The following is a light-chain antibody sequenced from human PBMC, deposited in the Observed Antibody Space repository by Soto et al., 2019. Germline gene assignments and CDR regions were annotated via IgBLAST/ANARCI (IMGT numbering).Light chain of an antibody. CDR2: ANN. Sequence: QAVLTQPPSVSGAPGQRVTISCTGSSSNIGAGYDVHWYQHLPGTAPKLLISANNNRPSGVPDRFSGFNSGTSASLAIAGLKAEDAADYYGQSYDSSLGGSVIFGGGTKLTVL. J-gene: IGLJ2*01. CDR3: QSYDSSLGGSVI. CDR1: SSNIGAGYD. V-gene: IGLV1-40*01.